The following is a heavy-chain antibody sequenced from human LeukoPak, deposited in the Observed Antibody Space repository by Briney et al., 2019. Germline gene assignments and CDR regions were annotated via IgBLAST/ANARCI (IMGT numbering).Heavy chain of an antibody. CDR3: ARDGLGGTVDY. Sequence: SETLSLTCSVSGGSISSVSYYWSWIRQPAGEGLEWIGRIDPSGSTNHKPSLKSRVTISVDTSKNLIYLKMSSVTAADTAVYYCARDGLGGTVDYWGQGTLVTVSS. V-gene: IGHV4-61*02. J-gene: IGHJ4*02. CDR1: GGSISSVSYY. CDR2: IDPSGST. D-gene: IGHD1-1*01.